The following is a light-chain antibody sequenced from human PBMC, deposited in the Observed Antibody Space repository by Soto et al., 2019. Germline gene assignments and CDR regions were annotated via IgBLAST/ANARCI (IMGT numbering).Light chain of an antibody. J-gene: IGLJ2*01. CDR1: SSDVGGYKY. CDR3: SSYTSTSTLVL. V-gene: IGLV2-14*03. Sequence: QSALTQPASVSGSPGQSITISCTGASSDVGGYKYVSWYQHHPGIAPKLLIYDVTIRPSGVSDRFSGSKSGNTASLTISGLQAEDESTYYCSSYTSTSTLVLFGGGTKVTVL. CDR2: DVT.